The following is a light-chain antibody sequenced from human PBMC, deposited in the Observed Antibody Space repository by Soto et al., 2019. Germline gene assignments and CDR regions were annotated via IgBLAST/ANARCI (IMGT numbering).Light chain of an antibody. J-gene: IGKJ4*01. CDR2: GAS. V-gene: IGKV3-15*01. CDR1: QFISNS. CDR3: QQYNNWPLT. Sequence: EIVMTQSPATLSVSPGERVTLSCRASQFISNSLAWYQQRPGQPPRLLIYGASTRAAGISARFSGSGSGTEFTLTISSLHFEDIAVYYCQQYNNWPLTFGGGTKVDIK.